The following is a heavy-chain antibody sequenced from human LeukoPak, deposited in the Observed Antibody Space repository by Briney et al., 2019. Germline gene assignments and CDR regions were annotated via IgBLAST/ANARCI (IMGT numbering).Heavy chain of an antibody. D-gene: IGHD6-19*01. CDR1: GGTFSSYA. V-gene: IGHV1-2*02. Sequence: ASVKVSCKASGGTFSSYAISWVRQAPGQGLEWMGGIIPNSGGTNYAQKFQGRVTMTRDTSISTAYMELSRLRSDDTAVYYCARTRTRDSSGWSWFDPWGQGTLVTVSS. CDR2: IIPNSGGT. CDR3: ARTRTRDSSGWSWFDP. J-gene: IGHJ5*02.